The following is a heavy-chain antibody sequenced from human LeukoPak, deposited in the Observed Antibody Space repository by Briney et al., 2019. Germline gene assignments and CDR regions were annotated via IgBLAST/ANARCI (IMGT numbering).Heavy chain of an antibody. CDR1: GGSMSSHY. D-gene: IGHD4-17*01. CDR2: ISYIGST. CDR3: ARDPTTVTKGLDI. V-gene: IGHV4-59*11. J-gene: IGHJ3*02. Sequence: SETLSLTCTVSGGSMSSHYWSWIRQPPGRGLEWIGYISYIGSTNYNPSLKSRVTISIDTSKNQFSLKLSSVTAADTAVYYCARDPTTVTKGLDIWGQGTMVTVSS.